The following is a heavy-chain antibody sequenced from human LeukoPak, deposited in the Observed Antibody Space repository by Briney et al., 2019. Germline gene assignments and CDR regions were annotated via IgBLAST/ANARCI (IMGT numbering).Heavy chain of an antibody. J-gene: IGHJ4*02. CDR1: GFTFSSYS. CDR3: ARAGTHDY. CDR2: ISSSSTI. V-gene: IGHV3-48*01. Sequence: GGSLRLSCAASGFTFSSYSMNWVRQAPGKGLEWVSYISSSSTIYYADSVKGRFTISRDNAKNSLYLQMNSLRAEDTAVYYCARAGTHDYWGQGTLVTVSS.